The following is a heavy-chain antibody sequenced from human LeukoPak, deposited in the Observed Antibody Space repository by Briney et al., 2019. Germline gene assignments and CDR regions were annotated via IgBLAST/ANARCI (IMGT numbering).Heavy chain of an antibody. J-gene: IGHJ6*02. CDR2: ISSSGSTI. CDR1: RFTFSDYY. CDR3: ARGPRAYYYYGMDV. V-gene: IGHV3-11*01. Sequence: PGGSLRLSCAASRFTFSDYYMSWIRQAPGKGLEWVSYISSSGSTIYYADSVKGRFTISRDNAKNSLYLQMNSLRAEDTAVYYCARGPRAYYYYGMDVWGQGTTVTVSS.